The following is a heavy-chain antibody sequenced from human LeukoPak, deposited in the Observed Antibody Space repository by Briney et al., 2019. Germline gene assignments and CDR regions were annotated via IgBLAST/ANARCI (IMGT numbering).Heavy chain of an antibody. CDR1: GGTFSSYA. V-gene: IGHV1-69*05. CDR2: ITPIFGTA. J-gene: IGHJ3*02. D-gene: IGHD3-22*01. CDR3: ARGSGYYLAAFDI. Sequence: SVKVSCKASGGTFSSYAISWVRQAPGQGLEWMGGITPIFGTANYAQKFQGRVTITTDESTSTAYMELSSLRSEDTAVYYCARGSGYYLAAFDIWGQGTMVTVSS.